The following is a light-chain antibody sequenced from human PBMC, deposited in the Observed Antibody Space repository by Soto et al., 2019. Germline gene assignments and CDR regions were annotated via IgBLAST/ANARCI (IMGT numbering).Light chain of an antibody. CDR2: RND. CDR3: AAWDDTVRSYV. CDR1: ISNIGNNY. V-gene: IGLV1-47*01. Sequence: QSVLTQPSSVSGTPGQGVTISCSVSISNIGNNYVYWFQQLPGTAPKVLSNRNDQRPSGVPDRFSGSKSGTSASLAISGLRSEDEADYYCAAWDDTVRSYVFGTGTKVTVL. J-gene: IGLJ1*01.